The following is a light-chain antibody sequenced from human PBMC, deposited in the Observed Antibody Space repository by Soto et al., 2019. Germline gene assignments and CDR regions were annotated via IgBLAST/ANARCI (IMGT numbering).Light chain of an antibody. J-gene: IGLJ1*01. Sequence: QSALTQPASVSGSPGQSITISCTGTSSDVGGYNYVSWYQQHPGKAPKLMIYDVSNRPSGVSNRFSGSKSGNTASLTISGLQAEDEADYYCSSYTSSRGVFGTGNKLTVL. V-gene: IGLV2-14*01. CDR2: DVS. CDR1: SSDVGGYNY. CDR3: SSYTSSRGV.